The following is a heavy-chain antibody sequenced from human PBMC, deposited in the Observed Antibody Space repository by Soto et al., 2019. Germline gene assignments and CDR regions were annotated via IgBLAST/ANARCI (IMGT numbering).Heavy chain of an antibody. CDR3: ARTTLEGIAAGQPFY. D-gene: IGHD6-13*01. V-gene: IGHV1-3*01. Sequence: QVQLVQSGAEVKKPGASVKVSCKASGYTFTSYAMHWVRQAPGQRLEWMGWINAGNGNTKYSQKFQGRVTITRDTSASTAYMELSSLRSEDTAVYYCARTTLEGIAAGQPFYWGQGTLVTVSS. J-gene: IGHJ4*02. CDR2: INAGNGNT. CDR1: GYTFTSYA.